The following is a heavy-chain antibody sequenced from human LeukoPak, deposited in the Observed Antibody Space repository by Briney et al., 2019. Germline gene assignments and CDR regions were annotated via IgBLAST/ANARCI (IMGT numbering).Heavy chain of an antibody. CDR1: GGSISSYY. J-gene: IGHJ3*02. CDR2: LYYSGST. CDR3: ARRRRGYNGYEDAFDI. D-gene: IGHD5-12*01. Sequence: SETLPLTCTVSGGSISSYYWSWIRQPPGKGLEWIGYLYYSGSTNYNPSLKSRVTISVHMSKNQFSLKLTSVTAADTAVYYCARRRRGYNGYEDAFDIWGQGTMVTVSS. V-gene: IGHV4-59*08.